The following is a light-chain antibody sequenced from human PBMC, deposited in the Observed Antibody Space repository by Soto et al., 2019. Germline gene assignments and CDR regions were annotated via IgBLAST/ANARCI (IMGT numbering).Light chain of an antibody. CDR2: EVT. Sequence: QSALAQPASVSGSPGQSITISCIGTSSDVGGYNYVSWYQQHPGKAPKLMIYEVTNRPSGVSNRFSGSKSGNTATLTISGLQAEDEADYYCCSYTVSGTYVFGTGTKVTVL. CDR3: CSYTVSGTYV. CDR1: SSDVGGYNY. J-gene: IGLJ1*01. V-gene: IGLV2-14*01.